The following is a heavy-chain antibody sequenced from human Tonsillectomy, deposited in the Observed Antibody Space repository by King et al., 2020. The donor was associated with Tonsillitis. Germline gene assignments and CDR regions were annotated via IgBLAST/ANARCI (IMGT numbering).Heavy chain of an antibody. CDR1: GFSLSDPW. J-gene: IGHJ5*02. Sequence: VQLVESGGGLVQPGGSLRLACVASGFSLSDPWMHWVRQAPGKGLVLVSRINSVGSSTNYPAYWKGPFTNSRDNAKNTLYLQMNSLRAEDTALYYCARTNWFDPWGQGTLVTVSS. CDR3: ARTNWFDP. V-gene: IGHV3-74*01. CDR2: INSVGSST.